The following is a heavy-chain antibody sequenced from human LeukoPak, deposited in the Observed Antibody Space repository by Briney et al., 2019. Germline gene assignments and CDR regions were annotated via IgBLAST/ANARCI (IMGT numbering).Heavy chain of an antibody. CDR2: ISYDGSNK. CDR1: GFTFSSYA. CDR3: ASRYDILTGYHSGPLDY. D-gene: IGHD3-9*01. J-gene: IGHJ4*02. V-gene: IGHV3-30-3*01. Sequence: PGGSLRLSCAASGFTFSSYAMHWVRQAPGKGLEWVAVISYDGSNKYYADSVKGRFTISRDNSKNTLYLQMNSLRAEDTAVYYCASRYDILTGYHSGPLDYWGQGTLVTVSS.